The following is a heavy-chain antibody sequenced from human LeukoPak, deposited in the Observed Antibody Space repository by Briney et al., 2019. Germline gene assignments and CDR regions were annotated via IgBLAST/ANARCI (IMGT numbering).Heavy chain of an antibody. J-gene: IGHJ3*02. CDR1: GGSISRSSYY. V-gene: IGHV4-39*01. D-gene: IGHD5-12*01. CDR2: IYYSGST. CDR3: ARQSRSVYSGYENAFDI. Sequence: SETLSLICTISGGSISRSSYYCCWIRQPPGKGLEWIGSIYYSGSTYYTPSLKSRVTISVDTSNNQFSLKLSSVTAADTAVYYCARQSRSVYSGYENAFDIWGQGTMVTVSS.